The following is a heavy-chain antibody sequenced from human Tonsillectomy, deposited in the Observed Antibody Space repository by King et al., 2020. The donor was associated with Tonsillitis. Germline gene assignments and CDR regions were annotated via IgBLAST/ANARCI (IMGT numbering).Heavy chain of an antibody. CDR3: ARLRYGSGSYAEY. CDR1: GDRFSTSW. V-gene: IGHV5-51*01. J-gene: IGHJ4*02. Sequence: QLVQSGAEVKKPGESLKISCKTFGDRFSTSWIDWVRQVPGKGLEWVGVIFPADSDTRYSPSFQGQVTISVDKSINTAFLQWRSLKASDSAIYYCARLRYGSGSYAEYWGQGTPVTVSS. D-gene: IGHD3-10*01. CDR2: IFPADSDT.